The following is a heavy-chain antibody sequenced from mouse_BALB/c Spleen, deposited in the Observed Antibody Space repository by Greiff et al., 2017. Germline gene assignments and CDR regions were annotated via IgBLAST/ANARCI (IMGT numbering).Heavy chain of an antibody. CDR3: TRRPPVGDY. CDR2: INPSNGGT. D-gene: IGHD1-1*01. CDR1: GYTFTSYY. V-gene: IGHV1S81*02. J-gene: IGHJ2*01. Sequence: QVQLKQSGAELVKPGASVKLSCKASGYTFTSYYMYWVKQRPGQGLEWIGEINPSNGGTNFNEKFKSKATLTVDKSSSTAYMQLSSLTSEDSAVYYCTRRPPVGDYWGQGTTLTVSS.